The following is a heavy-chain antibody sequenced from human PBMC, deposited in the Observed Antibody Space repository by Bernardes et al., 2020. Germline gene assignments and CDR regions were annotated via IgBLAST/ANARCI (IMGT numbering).Heavy chain of an antibody. J-gene: IGHJ4*02. CDR3: ARDHHPYGSGSYTPGGY. V-gene: IGHV1-18*01. CDR1: GYTFTSYG. Sequence: VKVSCKASGYTFTSYGISWVRQAPGQGLEWMGWISAYNGNTNYAQKLQGRVTMTTDTSTSTAYMELRSLRSDDTAVYYCARDHHPYGSGSYTPGGYWGQGTLVTVSS. CDR2: ISAYNGNT. D-gene: IGHD3-10*01.